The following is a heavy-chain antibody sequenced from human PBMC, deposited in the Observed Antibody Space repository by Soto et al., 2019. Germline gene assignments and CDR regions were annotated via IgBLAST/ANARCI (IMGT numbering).Heavy chain of an antibody. Sequence: GGSLRLSCAASGFTFSSYAMSWVRQAPGKGLEWVSAISGSGGSTYYADSMKGRFTISRDNSKNTLYLQMNSLRAEDTAVYYCAKDRSSITIFGVVTDAFDIWGQGTMVTVSS. V-gene: IGHV3-23*01. CDR1: GFTFSSYA. J-gene: IGHJ3*02. CDR3: AKDRSSITIFGVVTDAFDI. CDR2: ISGSGGST. D-gene: IGHD3-3*01.